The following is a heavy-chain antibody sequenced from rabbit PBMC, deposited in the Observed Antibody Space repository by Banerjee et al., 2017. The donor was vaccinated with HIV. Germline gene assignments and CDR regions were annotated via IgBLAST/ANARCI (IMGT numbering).Heavy chain of an antibody. CDR2: IYTNDGDT. V-gene: IGHV1S45*01. CDR3: ARNYVNAFDP. J-gene: IGHJ2*01. Sequence: QEQLVESGGGLVQPEGSLTLTCKASGFDFSSIYWICWVRQAPGKGLEWIGCIYTNDGDTDYAKWPKGRFTISKTSSTTVTLQMTSLTAADTATYFCARNYVNAFDPWGPGTLVTVS. D-gene: IGHD1-1*01. CDR1: GFDFSSIYW.